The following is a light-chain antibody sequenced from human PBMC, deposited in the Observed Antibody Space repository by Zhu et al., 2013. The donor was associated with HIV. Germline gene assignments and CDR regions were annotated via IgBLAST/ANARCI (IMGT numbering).Light chain of an antibody. CDR3: QHRSEGPPYT. J-gene: IGKJ2*01. CDR1: QSVSSY. CDR2: GAS. Sequence: EIVLTQSPATLSLSPGERATLSCRASQSVSSYLAWYQQRPGQAPRLLIYGASSGATGIPDRFSGSGSGTDFTLTISSLEPEDVAVYFCQHRSEGPPYTFGPGTKLEIK. V-gene: IGKV3-11*01.